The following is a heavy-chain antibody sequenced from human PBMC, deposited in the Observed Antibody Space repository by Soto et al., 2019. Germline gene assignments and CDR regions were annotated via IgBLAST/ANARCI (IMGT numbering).Heavy chain of an antibody. Sequence: GGSLRLSCAVSGFTFSSYSMNWVRQAPGKGLEWVSSISSSSSYIYYADSVKGRFTISRDNAKNSLYLQMNSLRAEDTAVYYCARDEYYDILTGPKALYYYGMDVWGQGTTVTVSS. V-gene: IGHV3-21*01. CDR3: ARDEYYDILTGPKALYYYGMDV. CDR1: GFTFSSYS. D-gene: IGHD3-9*01. J-gene: IGHJ6*02. CDR2: ISSSSSYI.